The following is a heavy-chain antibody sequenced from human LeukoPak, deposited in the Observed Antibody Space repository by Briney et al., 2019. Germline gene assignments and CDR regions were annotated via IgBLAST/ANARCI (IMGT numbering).Heavy chain of an antibody. D-gene: IGHD3-10*01. Sequence: PGGSLRLSCAASGFTFSSHSMNWVRQAPGKGLEWVSYISTSSTTIHYADSVKGRFTISRDNAKNSLYLQMNSLRDEDTAVYYCARDRGYYYDYWGQGTLVTVSS. J-gene: IGHJ4*02. CDR1: GFTFSSHS. V-gene: IGHV3-48*02. CDR2: ISTSSTTI. CDR3: ARDRGYYYDY.